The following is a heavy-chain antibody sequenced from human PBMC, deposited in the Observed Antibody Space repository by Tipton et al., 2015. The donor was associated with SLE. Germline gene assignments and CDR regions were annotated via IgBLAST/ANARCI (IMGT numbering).Heavy chain of an antibody. Sequence: TLSLTCTVSGDPISSDGYYWSWIRQHPGKGLEWIGYIYYSGSTYYNPSLKSRVTISVDTSKNQFSLKLSSVTAADSAVYYCARAGGITMVQGVTSFDYWGQGTLVTVSS. J-gene: IGHJ4*02. CDR3: ARAGGITMVQGVTSFDY. V-gene: IGHV4-31*03. D-gene: IGHD3-10*01. CDR1: GDPISSDGYY. CDR2: IYYSGST.